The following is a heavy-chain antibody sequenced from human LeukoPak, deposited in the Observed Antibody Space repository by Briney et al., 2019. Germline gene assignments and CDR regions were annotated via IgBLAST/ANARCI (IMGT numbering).Heavy chain of an antibody. CDR2: ISYDGSNK. V-gene: IGHV3-30*03. Sequence: GGSLRLSCAASGFTFSSYGMHWVRQAPGKGLEWVAVISYDGSNKYYADSVKGRFAISRDNSKNTLYLQMNSLRAEDTAVYYCARGGGMATTWGQGTLVTVSS. J-gene: IGHJ5*02. CDR1: GFTFSSYG. D-gene: IGHD6-13*01. CDR3: ARGGGMATT.